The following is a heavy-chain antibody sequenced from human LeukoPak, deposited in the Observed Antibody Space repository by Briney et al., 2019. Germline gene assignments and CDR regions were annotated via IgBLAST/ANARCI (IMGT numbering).Heavy chain of an antibody. CDR3: ARLPYGSGYWLHREGRDV. J-gene: IGHJ6*04. Sequence: SETLSLTCTVSGDSISSYYWSWIRQPPGKGLEWIGYIYYSGSTYYNPSLKSRVTISVDTSKNQFSLKLSSVTAADTAVYYCARLPYGSGYWLHREGRDVWGKGTTVTISS. CDR2: IYYSGST. CDR1: GDSISSYY. D-gene: IGHD3-10*01. V-gene: IGHV4-59*12.